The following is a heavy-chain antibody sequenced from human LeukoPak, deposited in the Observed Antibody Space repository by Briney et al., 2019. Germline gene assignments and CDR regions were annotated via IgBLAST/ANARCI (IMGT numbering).Heavy chain of an antibody. CDR3: ARVATMIVVVTGHWFDS. J-gene: IGHJ5*01. CDR2: INPNSGGT. D-gene: IGHD3-22*01. V-gene: IGHV1-2*02. Sequence: ASVKLSCKASGYTFTGYYMHWVRQPPGQELEWMGWINPNSGGTNYAQKFQGRVTMTRDTSISTAYMELSRLRSDDTAVYYCARVATMIVVVTGHWFDSLGQGTVAIVSS. CDR1: GYTFTGYY.